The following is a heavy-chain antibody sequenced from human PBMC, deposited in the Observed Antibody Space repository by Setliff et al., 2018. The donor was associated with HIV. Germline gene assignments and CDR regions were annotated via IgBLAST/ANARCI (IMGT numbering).Heavy chain of an antibody. D-gene: IGHD6-19*01. Sequence: PSETLSLTCTVSGGSISGSSYYWGWIRQSPEKGLEWIGSIFHAGSTYYNPSLKSRVTVSKDTTKNQLSLRLSSVTPADTAVYYCARGRGSSPYRWFDPWGQGTLVTVSS. V-gene: IGHV4-39*01. CDR2: IFHAGST. CDR3: ARGRGSSPYRWFDP. J-gene: IGHJ5*02. CDR1: GGSISGSSYY.